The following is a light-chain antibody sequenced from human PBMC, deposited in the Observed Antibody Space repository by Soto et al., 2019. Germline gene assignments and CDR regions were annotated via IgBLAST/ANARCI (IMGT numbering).Light chain of an antibody. V-gene: IGLV2-14*01. CDR1: SSDVGAYKY. J-gene: IGLJ1*01. CDR2: DVS. CDR3: TSYTISSNLRYV. Sequence: QSALTQPASVSGSPGQSITISCTGTSSDVGAYKYVSWYQQHPGKAPRLMMYDVSNRPSGVSTRFSGSKSGNTGSLTISGLQAEDEADYYCTSYTISSNLRYVFGTGTKVTVL.